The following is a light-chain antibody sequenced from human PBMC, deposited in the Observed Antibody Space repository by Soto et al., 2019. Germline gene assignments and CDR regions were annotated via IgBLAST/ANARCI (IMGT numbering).Light chain of an antibody. V-gene: IGLV2-8*01. CDR2: EVI. J-gene: IGLJ2*01. Sequence: QSALTQPPSASGSPGQSVTISCTGTSSDVAAYNYVSWYQQHPGKAPKLMIYEVIKRPSGVPDRFSGSKSGNTASLTVSGLQAEDEADYYCSSYAGSNNLVFGGGTQLTVL. CDR3: SSYAGSNNLV. CDR1: SSDVAAYNY.